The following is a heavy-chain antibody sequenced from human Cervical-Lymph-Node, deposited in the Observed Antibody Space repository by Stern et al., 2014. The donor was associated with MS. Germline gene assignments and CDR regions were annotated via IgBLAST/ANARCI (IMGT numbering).Heavy chain of an antibody. CDR3: TRFLQSGWSDLFDS. V-gene: IGHV3-7*01. CDR1: GSTFSTSW. CDR2: LKRDGSET. D-gene: IGHD6-19*01. J-gene: IGHJ5*01. Sequence: VQLVESGGGLVQPGGSQRLSCVASGSTFSTSWMSWVRQAPGKGLEWGANLKRDGSETYYLDSVKGRFTISRDNAKSSLYLEMNSLRAEDTAVYYCTRFLQSGWSDLFDSWGRGTLVTVSS.